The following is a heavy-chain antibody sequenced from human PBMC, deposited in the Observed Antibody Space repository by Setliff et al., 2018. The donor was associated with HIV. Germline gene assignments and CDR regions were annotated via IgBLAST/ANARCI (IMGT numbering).Heavy chain of an antibody. J-gene: IGHJ6*03. CDR2: MNPNSGVS. CDR3: AKGGYYDSTGYYYYYLYYLDE. CDR1: GHTFTNYD. Sequence: ASVKVSCKPSGHTFTNYDIHWMRRATGQGLEWMGWMNPNSGVSGYAQKFQGRVTITADESTSTAYMELSSPRSEDTAVYYCAKGGYYDSTGYYYYYLYYLDEWGKGTTVTVSS. V-gene: IGHV1-8*01. D-gene: IGHD3-22*01.